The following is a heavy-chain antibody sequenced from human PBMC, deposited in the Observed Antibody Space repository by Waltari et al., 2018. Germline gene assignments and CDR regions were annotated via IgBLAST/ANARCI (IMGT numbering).Heavy chain of an antibody. J-gene: IGHJ3*02. V-gene: IGHV3-7*01. Sequence: EVLLVESGGGLVQTGGSLRLSCAASRFPFCNTWMNWGRQGPGKGLEWVANINQDGSEEYYVDSVKGRFTISRDNAKNSLYLEMKTLRAEDTAIYYCARTGARWLQFAAFDIWGQGTMVTVSS. CDR1: RFPFCNTW. CDR2: INQDGSEE. D-gene: IGHD5-12*01. CDR3: ARTGARWLQFAAFDI.